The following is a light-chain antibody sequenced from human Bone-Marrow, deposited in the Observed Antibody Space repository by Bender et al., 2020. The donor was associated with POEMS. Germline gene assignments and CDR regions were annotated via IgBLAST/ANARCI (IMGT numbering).Light chain of an antibody. CDR2: EVS. CDR1: SSDVGSYNL. Sequence: QSALTQPPSVSGSPGQSVTISCTGTSSDVGSYNLVSWYQQHPGKAPKLMIYEVSNRPSGVPDRFSGSKSGNTASLTVSGLQAEDEADYYCTSYAGTNIYVFGTGTKVTVL. CDR3: TSYAGTNIYV. V-gene: IGLV2-8*01. J-gene: IGLJ1*01.